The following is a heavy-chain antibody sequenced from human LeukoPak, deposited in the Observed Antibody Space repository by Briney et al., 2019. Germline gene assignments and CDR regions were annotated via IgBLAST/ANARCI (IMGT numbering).Heavy chain of an antibody. D-gene: IGHD2-15*01. CDR2: IYYSGST. CDR1: GGSISSYY. Sequence: SETLSLTCTVSGGSISSYYWSWIRQPPGKGLEWIGYIYYSGSTNYNPSLKSRVTISVDTSKNQFSLKLSSVTAADTAVYYCARTSGGNRLYFQHWGQGTLVTVSS. CDR3: ARTSGGNRLYFQH. J-gene: IGHJ1*01. V-gene: IGHV4-59*01.